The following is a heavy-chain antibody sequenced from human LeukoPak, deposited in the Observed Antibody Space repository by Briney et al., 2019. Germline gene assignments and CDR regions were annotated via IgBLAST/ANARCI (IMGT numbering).Heavy chain of an antibody. CDR2: IYHSGST. CDR1: GGSISSGGYS. CDR3: ARTNYDYVWGSYRGIYYFDY. D-gene: IGHD3-16*02. J-gene: IGHJ4*02. V-gene: IGHV4-30-2*01. Sequence: SETLSLTCAVSGGSISSGGYSWSWIRQPPGKGLEWIGYIYHSGSTYYNPSLKSRVTISVDTSKNQFSLKLSSVTAADTAVYYCARTNYDYVWGSYRGIYYFDYWGQGTLVTVSS.